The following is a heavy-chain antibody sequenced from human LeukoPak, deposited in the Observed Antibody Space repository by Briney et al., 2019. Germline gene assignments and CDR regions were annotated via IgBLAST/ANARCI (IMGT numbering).Heavy chain of an antibody. J-gene: IGHJ3*01. Sequence: GGSLRLSCAASGFTFSTYSMNWVRQAPGKGLEWVSYINIRSNLTFYADSVKGRFTISRDNAKNSLYLQMSSLRGDDTAVYFCARDQGEMLTIRRGGFDVWGQGTMVTVSS. D-gene: IGHD5-24*01. V-gene: IGHV3-21*05. CDR3: ARDQGEMLTIRRGGFDV. CDR1: GFTFSTYS. CDR2: INIRSNLT.